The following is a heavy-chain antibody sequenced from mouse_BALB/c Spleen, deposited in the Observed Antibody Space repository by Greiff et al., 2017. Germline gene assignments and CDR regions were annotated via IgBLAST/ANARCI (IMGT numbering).Heavy chain of an antibody. CDR1: GYTFTSYV. J-gene: IGHJ4*01. D-gene: IGHD4-1*01. CDR3: ARFTGYYAMDY. CDR2: INPYNDGT. V-gene: IGHV1-14*01. Sequence: EVQLQQSGPELVKPGASVKMSCKASGYTFTSYVMHWVKQKPGQGLEWIGYINPYNDGTKYNEKFKGKATLTSDKSSSTAYMELSSLTSEDSEVYYCARFTGYYAMDYWGQGTSVTVSS.